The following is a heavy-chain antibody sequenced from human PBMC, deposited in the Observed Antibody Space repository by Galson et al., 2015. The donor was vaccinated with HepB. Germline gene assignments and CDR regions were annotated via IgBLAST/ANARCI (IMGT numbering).Heavy chain of an antibody. CDR1: GGSISSSNW. J-gene: IGHJ4*02. Sequence: SETLSLTCAVSGGSISSSNWWSWVRQAPGKGLEWIGDIYHTGSTYSNPSLRSRVTISVDKSKDQFSLRLTSVTAADTAVYYCARDRGRDSYFDYWGQGTLVTVSS. CDR2: IYHTGST. CDR3: ARDRGRDSYFDY. V-gene: IGHV4-4*02. D-gene: IGHD3-10*01.